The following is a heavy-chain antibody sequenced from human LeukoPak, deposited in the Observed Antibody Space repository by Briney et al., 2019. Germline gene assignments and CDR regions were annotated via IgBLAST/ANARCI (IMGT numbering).Heavy chain of an antibody. CDR1: GFTFSSYA. CDR2: ISYDGSNK. J-gene: IGHJ1*01. CDR3: ARGGKRALAGTRSPQYFQH. V-gene: IGHV3-30*04. Sequence: PGGSLRLSCAASGFTFSSYAMHWVRQAPGKGLEWVAVISYDGSNKYYADSVKGRFTISRDNSKNTLYLQMNSLRAEDTAVYYCARGGKRALAGTRSPQYFQHWGQGTLVTVSS. D-gene: IGHD6-19*01.